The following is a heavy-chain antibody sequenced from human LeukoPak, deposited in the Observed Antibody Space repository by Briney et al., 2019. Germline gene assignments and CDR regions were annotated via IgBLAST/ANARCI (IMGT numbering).Heavy chain of an antibody. Sequence: GGSLRLSCAASGFTFDSYWMSWVRQAPGKGLEWVANIKQDGNEKYYVDSVKGRFTISRDNAKNSLYLQMNSLRAEDTAVYYCARRESSYQNYYYYYHMDVWGKGTTVTVSS. D-gene: IGHD3-16*02. V-gene: IGHV3-7*01. CDR1: GFTFDSYW. CDR3: ARRESSYQNYYYYYHMDV. CDR2: IKQDGNEK. J-gene: IGHJ6*03.